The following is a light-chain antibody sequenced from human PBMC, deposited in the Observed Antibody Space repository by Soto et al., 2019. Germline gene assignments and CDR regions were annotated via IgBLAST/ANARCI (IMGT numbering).Light chain of an antibody. CDR3: QKCDYHPI. Sequence: DIQMTQSPSSLSASVGDRVTITCQAIHDITSYLNWYQHKPGKAPKLLIYDASILEAGVPSRFSGSGSGTDFTFTISRLQAEDVATYYCQKCDYHPIFGPGTTVD. J-gene: IGKJ3*01. V-gene: IGKV1-33*01. CDR1: HDITSY. CDR2: DAS.